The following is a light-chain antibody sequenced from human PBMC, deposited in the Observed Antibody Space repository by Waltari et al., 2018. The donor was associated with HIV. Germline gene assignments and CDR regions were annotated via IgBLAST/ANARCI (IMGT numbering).Light chain of an antibody. V-gene: IGLV2-14*03. Sequence: QSALTQPASVSGSPGQSITFPCTGTSSDVGHYNSVSCYQQHPGKAPKLVIFDVTKRPAGISSRFSGSKSGDTASLTISGVQAEDEAEYYCSSYTTSRTWVFGGGTRLTV. CDR2: DVT. CDR1: SSDVGHYNS. J-gene: IGLJ3*02. CDR3: SSYTTSRTWV.